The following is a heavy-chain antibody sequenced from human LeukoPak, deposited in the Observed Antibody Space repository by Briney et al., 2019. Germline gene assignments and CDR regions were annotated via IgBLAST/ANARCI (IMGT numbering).Heavy chain of an antibody. D-gene: IGHD2-15*01. Sequence: ASVKVSCKASGYTFTGYYMHWVRQAPGQGLEWMGWINPNSGGTNYAQKFRGRVTMTRDTSISTAYMELSRLRSDDTAVYYCARDLGGGSEALDIWGQGTMVTVSS. CDR1: GYTFTGYY. V-gene: IGHV1-2*02. CDR3: ARDLGGGSEALDI. CDR2: INPNSGGT. J-gene: IGHJ3*02.